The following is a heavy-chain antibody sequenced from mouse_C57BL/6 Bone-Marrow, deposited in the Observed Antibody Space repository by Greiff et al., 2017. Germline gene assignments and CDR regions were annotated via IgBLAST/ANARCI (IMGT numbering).Heavy chain of an antibody. CDR2: IDPSDSYT. J-gene: IGHJ1*03. V-gene: IGHV1-59*01. Sequence: QVQLQQPGAELVRPGTSVKLSCKASGYTFTSYWMHWVKQRPGQGLEWIGVIDPSDSYTNYNQKFKGKATLTVDTSSSTAYMQLSSLTSEDSAVYYCARGGKKPYWYFDVWGTGTTVTVSS. CDR3: ARGGKKPYWYFDV. CDR1: GYTFTSYW.